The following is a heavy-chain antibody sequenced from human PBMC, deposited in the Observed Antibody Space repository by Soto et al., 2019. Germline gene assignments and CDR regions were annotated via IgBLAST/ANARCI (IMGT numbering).Heavy chain of an antibody. D-gene: IGHD5-18*01. Sequence: PGGSLRLSCAASGFTFSSYSMNWVRQAPGKGLEWVSSISSSSSYIYYADSVKGRFTISRDNAKNPLYLQVNSLRAEDTAVYYCARGGAMVATYYYYGMDVWGQGTTVTVSS. CDR3: ARGGAMVATYYYYGMDV. CDR2: ISSSSSYI. CDR1: GFTFSSYS. J-gene: IGHJ6*02. V-gene: IGHV3-21*01.